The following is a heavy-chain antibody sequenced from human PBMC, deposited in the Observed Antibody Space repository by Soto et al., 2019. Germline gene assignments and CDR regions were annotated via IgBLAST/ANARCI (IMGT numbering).Heavy chain of an antibody. Sequence: GASVKGSFRASGYTFTGYYMHWVRQAPGQGLEWMGWINPNSGGTNYAQKFQGWVTMTRDTSISTAHMELSRLRSDDTAVYYCARDPSRSEPGDYYYYYGMDVWGQGTTVTVSS. CDR3: ARDPSRSEPGDYYYYYGMDV. V-gene: IGHV1-2*04. J-gene: IGHJ6*02. D-gene: IGHD1-26*01. CDR2: INPNSGGT. CDR1: GYTFTGYY.